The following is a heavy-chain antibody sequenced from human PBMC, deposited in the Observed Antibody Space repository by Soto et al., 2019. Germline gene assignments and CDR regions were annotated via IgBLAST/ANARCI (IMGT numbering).Heavy chain of an antibody. Sequence: SETLSLTCTVSGGSISSYYWSWIRQPPGKGLEWIGYIYYSGSTNYNPSLKSRVTISVDTSKNQFSLKLSSVTAADTAVYYCARGITIFGVVIHYYFDYWGQGTLVTVSS. CDR2: IYYSGST. D-gene: IGHD3-3*01. J-gene: IGHJ4*02. CDR3: ARGITIFGVVIHYYFDY. CDR1: GGSISSYY. V-gene: IGHV4-59*01.